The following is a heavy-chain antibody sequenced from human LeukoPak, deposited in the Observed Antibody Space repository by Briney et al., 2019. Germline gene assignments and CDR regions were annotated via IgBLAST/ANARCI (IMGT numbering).Heavy chain of an antibody. D-gene: IGHD2-21*02. CDR2: IKQDESKR. CDR1: GFTFSNHW. V-gene: IGHV3-7*01. Sequence: PGGSLRLSCAASGFTFSNHWMSWVRQAPGKGLEWVANIKQDESKRYYVDSVKGRFTISRDNAKSSLYLQINSLRDEDTAVYYCAREASLYCSGNDCYWAFDRWGQGTLVTVSS. CDR3: AREASLYCSGNDCYWAFDR. J-gene: IGHJ5*02.